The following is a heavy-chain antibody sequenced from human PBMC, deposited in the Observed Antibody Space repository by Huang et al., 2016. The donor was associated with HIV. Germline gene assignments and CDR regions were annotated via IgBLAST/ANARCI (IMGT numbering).Heavy chain of an antibody. CDR2: MNPNTDNT. V-gene: IGHV1-8*02. CDR1: GYSFTTYD. D-gene: IGHD5-12*01. CDR3: ARGSFRSGYDSVQAFDV. J-gene: IGHJ3*01. Sequence: QVQLVQSGAEVKKPGASVKVSCQASGYSFTTYDINWVRQATGEGLEWMGLMNPNTDNTDYTQRFRGRATITMNTPINTAYMELSSLRSDDTAVYYCARGSFRSGYDSVQAFDVWGQGTMVTVSS.